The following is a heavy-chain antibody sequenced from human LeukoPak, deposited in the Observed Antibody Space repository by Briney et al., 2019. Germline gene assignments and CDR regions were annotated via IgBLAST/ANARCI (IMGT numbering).Heavy chain of an antibody. CDR1: GFTFSSYG. D-gene: IGHD5-18*01. V-gene: IGHV3-30*18. J-gene: IGHJ4*02. CDR3: AKDGGYSYGLHFDY. CDR2: ISYDGSNK. Sequence: PGRSLRLSCAASGFTFSSYGMHWVRQAPGKGLEWVAVISYDGSNKYYADSVKGRFTISRDNSKNTLYLQMNSLRAEDTAVYYCAKDGGYSYGLHFDYWGQGTLVTVSS.